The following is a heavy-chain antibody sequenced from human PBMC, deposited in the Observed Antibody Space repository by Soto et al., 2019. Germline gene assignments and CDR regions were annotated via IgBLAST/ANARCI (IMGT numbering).Heavy chain of an antibody. CDR3: AKGSDILTAYDAFDI. J-gene: IGHJ3*02. D-gene: IGHD3-9*01. Sequence: ISGSGGSTYYADSVKGRFTISRDNSKNTLYLQMNSLRAEDTAVYYCAKGSDILTAYDAFDIWGQGTMVTVSS. CDR2: ISGSGGST. V-gene: IGHV3-23*01.